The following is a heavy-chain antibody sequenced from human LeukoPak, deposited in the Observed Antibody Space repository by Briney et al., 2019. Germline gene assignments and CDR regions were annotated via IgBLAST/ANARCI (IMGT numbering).Heavy chain of an antibody. D-gene: IGHD6-13*01. CDR2: ISAYNGNT. Sequence: ASVKVSCKASGYTFTSYGISWVRQAPGQGLEWMGWISAYNGNTNYAQKLQGRVTMTTDTSTSTAYMELRSLRSDDTAVYYCARVSYSSSWGIYYYYYYMDVWGKGTTVTISS. CDR1: GYTFTSYG. J-gene: IGHJ6*03. CDR3: ARVSYSSSWGIYYYYYYMDV. V-gene: IGHV1-18*01.